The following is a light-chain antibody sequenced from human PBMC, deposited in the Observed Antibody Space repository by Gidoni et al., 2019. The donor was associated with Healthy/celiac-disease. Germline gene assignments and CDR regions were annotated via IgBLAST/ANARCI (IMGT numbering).Light chain of an antibody. J-gene: IGLJ1*01. CDR3: QSYDSSLSGYV. Sequence: VTISCTGSSSNIGAGYDVHWYQQLPGTAPKLLIYGNSNRPSGVPDRFSGSKSGTSASLAIAGLQAEDEADYYCQSYDSSLSGYVFGTGTKVTVL. CDR1: SSNIGAGYD. V-gene: IGLV1-40*01. CDR2: GNS.